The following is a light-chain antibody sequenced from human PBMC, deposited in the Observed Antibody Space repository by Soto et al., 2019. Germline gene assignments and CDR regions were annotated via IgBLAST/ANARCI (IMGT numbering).Light chain of an antibody. Sequence: DIQMTQSPSTLSASVGDRVTITCRASQRFSRWLAWYQQKPGKAPNLLIYKASNLQSGVPSRFSGSRSGPEFTHTISIQQPDDVATYYCQQYNGDSTFGGGTKVEIK. J-gene: IGKJ4*01. CDR3: QQYNGDST. CDR2: KAS. CDR1: QRFSRW. V-gene: IGKV1-5*03.